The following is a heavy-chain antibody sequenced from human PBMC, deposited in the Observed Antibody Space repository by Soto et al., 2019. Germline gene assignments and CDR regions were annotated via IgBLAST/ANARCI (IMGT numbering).Heavy chain of an antibody. CDR2: ISYDGSNK. CDR3: AKDLRGPAGAFDI. Sequence: ESGGGVVQPGRSLRLSCAASGFTFSSYGMHWVRQAPGKGLEWVAVISYDGSNKYYADSVKGRFTISRDNSKNTLYLQMNSLRAEDTAVYYCAKDLRGPAGAFDIWGQGTMVTVSS. V-gene: IGHV3-30*18. D-gene: IGHD3-10*01. CDR1: GFTFSSYG. J-gene: IGHJ3*02.